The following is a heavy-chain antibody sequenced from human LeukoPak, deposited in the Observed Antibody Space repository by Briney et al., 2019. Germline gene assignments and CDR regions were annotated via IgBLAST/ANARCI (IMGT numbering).Heavy chain of an antibody. CDR3: AKGNSGYYPYYFDY. D-gene: IGHD3-22*01. J-gene: IGHJ4*02. Sequence: PGGSLRLSCAAPGFPFSDYWMPWVRQAPGTGLEWVANINPAGNETYYVDPVKGRFTISRDNAKNLLYLQMNSLRAEDTAVYYCAKGNSGYYPYYFDYWGQGTLVTVST. CDR2: INPAGNET. CDR1: GFPFSDYW. V-gene: IGHV3-7*01.